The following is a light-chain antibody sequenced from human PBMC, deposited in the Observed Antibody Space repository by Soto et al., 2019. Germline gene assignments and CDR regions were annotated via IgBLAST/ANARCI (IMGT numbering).Light chain of an antibody. CDR1: QSISTY. CDR2: AAS. V-gene: IGKV1-39*01. Sequence: DIEMTQSPSSLSASVGDRLTITCRASQSISTYLHWYPQKPGKAPNLLIYAASILQSGVPSRFSGSGSGTDFTLNISSLQPEDFATYVCQHGYSTPLTFGGGTQVDIK. J-gene: IGKJ4*01. CDR3: QHGYSTPLT.